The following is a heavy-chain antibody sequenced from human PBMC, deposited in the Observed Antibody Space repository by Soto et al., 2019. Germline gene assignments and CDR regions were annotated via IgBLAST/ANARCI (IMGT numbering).Heavy chain of an antibody. V-gene: IGHV1-8*01. Sequence: ASVKVSCKGSGYTFTNYDINWVRQAPGQGPEWLGWVSPDSDNSGCAQKFQGRVTMTRDASISTAYMELSSLTYEDTAVYYCARGVTRSCDYWGQGTLVTVSS. CDR1: GYTFTNYD. CDR2: VSPDSDNS. D-gene: IGHD2-15*01. CDR3: ARGVTRSCDY. J-gene: IGHJ4*02.